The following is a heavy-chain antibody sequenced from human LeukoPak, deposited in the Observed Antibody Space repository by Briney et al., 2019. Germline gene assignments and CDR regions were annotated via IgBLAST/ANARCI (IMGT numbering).Heavy chain of an antibody. J-gene: IGHJ4*02. V-gene: IGHV3-30-3*01. CDR1: GFTFSNYA. CDR3: ARDHAADIVATGEDY. Sequence: GGSLRLSCAASGFTFSNYAMHWVRQAPGKGLEWVAVISYDGHYKYYAGSVKGRFTISRDNSRNTLYLQMKSLRGEDTAVYYCARDHAADIVATGEDYWGQGTLVTVSS. D-gene: IGHD5-12*01. CDR2: ISYDGHYK.